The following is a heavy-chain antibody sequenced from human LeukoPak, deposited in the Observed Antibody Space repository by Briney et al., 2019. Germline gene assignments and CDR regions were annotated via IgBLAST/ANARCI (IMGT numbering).Heavy chain of an antibody. CDR2: INPNNRVT. J-gene: IGHJ2*01. CDR1: GYAFRGYY. D-gene: IGHD4-23*01. V-gene: IGHV1-2*02. CDR3: ARGLVPGGYYGGVYFDF. Sequence: ASVKVSCKASGYAFRGYYIQWVRQAPGQGLEWMGWINPNNRVTNYAQKFQDRVTMTRDMSINTAYMELNRLRSDDTAVYYCARGLVPGGYYGGVYFDFWGRGTLVTVSS.